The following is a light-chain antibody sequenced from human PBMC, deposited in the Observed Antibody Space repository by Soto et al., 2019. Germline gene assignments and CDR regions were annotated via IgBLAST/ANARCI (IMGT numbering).Light chain of an antibody. V-gene: IGKV1-17*01. J-gene: IGKJ1*01. CDR1: QGIRND. CDR3: LQHSTYPLT. Sequence: DIQMTQFPSSLSASVGDRVTITCRASQGIRNDLGWYQQKPGKAPKRLIYAASSMQSGVPSRFSGSASGTEFTLAISSLQPEDSATCYCLQHSTYPLTFGQGTKVEIK. CDR2: AAS.